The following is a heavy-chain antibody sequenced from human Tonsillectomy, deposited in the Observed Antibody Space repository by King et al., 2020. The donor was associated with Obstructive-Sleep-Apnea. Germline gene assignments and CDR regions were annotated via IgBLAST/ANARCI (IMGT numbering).Heavy chain of an antibody. CDR2: ISDDGSHE. CDR3: AKDGDPSRNFLDAFDV. D-gene: IGHD1-14*01. V-gene: IGHV3-30*18. J-gene: IGHJ3*01. CDR1: RFMFSTYG. Sequence: HVQLVESGGGVVQPGRSLRLSCEASRFMFSTYGMNWVRQAPGKGLEWVAVISDDGSHESYADSVKGRFTISRDKSQNTVYLQMNSLRDEDTAVYYCAKDGDPSRNFLDAFDVWGQGTMVTVSS.